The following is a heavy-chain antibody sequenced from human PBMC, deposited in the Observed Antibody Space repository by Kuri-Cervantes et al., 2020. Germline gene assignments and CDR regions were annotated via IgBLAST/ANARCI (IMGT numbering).Heavy chain of an antibody. J-gene: IGHJ6*03. D-gene: IGHD4-11*01. V-gene: IGHV3-7*01. CDR3: ARVSDSNYVFYYYYYMDV. CDR1: GFTFSGYW. Sequence: GESLKISCAASGFTFSGYWMSWVRQAPGKGLEWVANIKQDGSEKYYVDSVKGRFTISRDNAKNSLYLQMNSLRAEDTAVYYCARVSDSNYVFYYYYYMDVWGKGTTVTVSS. CDR2: IKQDGSEK.